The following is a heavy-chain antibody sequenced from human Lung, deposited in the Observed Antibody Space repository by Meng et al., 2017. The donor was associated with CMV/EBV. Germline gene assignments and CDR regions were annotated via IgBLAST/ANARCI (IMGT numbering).Heavy chain of an antibody. V-gene: IGHV3-21*01. CDR3: ARSPMVRGVILMMNFDY. Sequence: GESLKISCAASGFTFSSYSMNWVRQAPGKGLEWVSSISSSSSYIYYADSVKGRFTISRDNAKNSLYLQMNSLRAEDTAVYYCARSPMVRGVILMMNFDYWGQGTXVTVSS. J-gene: IGHJ4*02. CDR1: GFTFSSYS. D-gene: IGHD3-10*01. CDR2: ISSSSSYI.